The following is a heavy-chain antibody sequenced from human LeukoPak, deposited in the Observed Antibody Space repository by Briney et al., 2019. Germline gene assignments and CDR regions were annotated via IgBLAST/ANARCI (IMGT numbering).Heavy chain of an antibody. D-gene: IGHD2-15*01. J-gene: IGHJ4*02. CDR1: GFTFSSYA. Sequence: GGSLRLSCAASGFTFSSYAMSWVRQAPGKGLEWVSAISGSGGSTYYADSVKGRFTISRDNSKNTLYLQMNSLGAEDTAIYYCARAVGDCSGGTCYSELDYWGQGTLVTVSS. CDR3: ARAVGDCSGGTCYSELDY. V-gene: IGHV3-23*01. CDR2: ISGSGGST.